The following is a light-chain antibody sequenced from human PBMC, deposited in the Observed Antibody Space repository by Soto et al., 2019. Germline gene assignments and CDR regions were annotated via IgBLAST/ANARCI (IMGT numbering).Light chain of an antibody. Sequence: QSALTQPASVSGSPGQSITISCTGTSSDVGHYNYVSWYQHHPGKAPKLMIYEVTNRPSGVSDRFSGSRSGNTASLTISGLQAEDEAHYYCSSYTSGNIGVFGGGTKVTVL. CDR2: EVT. CDR1: SSDVGHYNY. V-gene: IGLV2-14*01. J-gene: IGLJ3*02. CDR3: SSYTSGNIGV.